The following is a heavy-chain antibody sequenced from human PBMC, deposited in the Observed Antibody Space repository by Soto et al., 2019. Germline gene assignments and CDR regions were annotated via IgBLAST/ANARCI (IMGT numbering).Heavy chain of an antibody. V-gene: IGHV1-69*12. CDR3: ARDRRAAAAGSPNPPYYFDY. J-gene: IGHJ4*02. Sequence: QVQLVQSGAEVKKPGSSVKVSCKASGGTFSSYAISWVRQAPGQGLEWMGGIIPIFGTANYAQKFQGRVTITADESTSTAYMELSNLRSEDTAVYYCARDRRAAAAGSPNPPYYFDYWGQGTLVTVSS. CDR1: GGTFSSYA. CDR2: IIPIFGTA. D-gene: IGHD6-13*01.